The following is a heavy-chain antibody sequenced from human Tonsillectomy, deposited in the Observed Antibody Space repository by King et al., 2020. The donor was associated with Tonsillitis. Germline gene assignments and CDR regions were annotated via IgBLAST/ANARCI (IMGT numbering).Heavy chain of an antibody. J-gene: IGHJ4*02. CDR3: AKSGATTGFYY. D-gene: IGHD1-26*01. CDR2: IRYDGSKK. CDR1: GFTFSNYG. V-gene: IGHV3-30*02. Sequence: VQLVESGGGVVQPGGSLRLSCAASGFTFSNYGMHWVRQAPGKGLEWVAFIRYDGSKKYYADSVKGRFTISRENAKNTLYLQMNSQRGEDTAVYYCAKSGATTGFYYWGQGTLVTVSS.